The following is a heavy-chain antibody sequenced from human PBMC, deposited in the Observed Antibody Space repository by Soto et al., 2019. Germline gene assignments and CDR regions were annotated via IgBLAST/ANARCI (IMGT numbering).Heavy chain of an antibody. Sequence: QVQLVKSGEGVVQPGRSLRLSCAASGFTFSSYGMHWVRQAPGKGLGWGAIISYDGSNKYYADSVKGRFTISRDNSKNTLYLQMNILRAEDTAVYYCAKDPSNYDFRSHTHYYYYGMDVWGQGTTVTVSS. J-gene: IGHJ6*02. D-gene: IGHD3-3*01. CDR1: GFTFSSYG. CDR2: ISYDGSNK. CDR3: AKDPSNYDFRSHTHYYYYGMDV. V-gene: IGHV3-30*18.